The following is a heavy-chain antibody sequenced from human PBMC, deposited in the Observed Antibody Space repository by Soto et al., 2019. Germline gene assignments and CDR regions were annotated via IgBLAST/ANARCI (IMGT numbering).Heavy chain of an antibody. J-gene: IGHJ5*02. Sequence: ASVKVSCKASGYTFTTYTMNCVRQAPGQGLEWMGWINTNTGNPTYVQGFTGRFVFSLDTSVSTTHLQICSLKAEDTAVYYCARGGIAAAGRGFDPWGQGTLVTVSS. CDR3: ARGGIAAAGRGFDP. D-gene: IGHD6-13*01. CDR1: GYTFTTYT. V-gene: IGHV7-4-1*01. CDR2: INTNTGNP.